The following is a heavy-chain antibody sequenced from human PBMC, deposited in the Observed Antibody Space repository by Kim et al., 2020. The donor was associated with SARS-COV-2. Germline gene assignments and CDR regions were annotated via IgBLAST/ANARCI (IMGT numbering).Heavy chain of an antibody. V-gene: IGHV4-34*09. Sequence: SGSTTYHPSLKSRVTISVDTSKNQFSLKLNSMTAADTGVYYCARVFRGMDVWGQGTTVIVSS. D-gene: IGHD3-10*02. J-gene: IGHJ6*02. CDR2: SGST. CDR3: ARVFRGMDV.